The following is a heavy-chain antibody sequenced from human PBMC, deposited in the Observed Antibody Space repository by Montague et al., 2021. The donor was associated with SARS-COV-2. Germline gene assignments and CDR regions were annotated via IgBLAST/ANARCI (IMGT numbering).Heavy chain of an antibody. D-gene: IGHD3-3*01. CDR2: YSGST. V-gene: IGHV4-59*01. J-gene: IGHJ3*02. Sequence: YSGSTNYNPSLKSRVTISVDTSKNQFSLKLSSVTAADAAVYYCARVPRNYDFWSGFYDAFDIWGQGKMVTVSS. CDR3: ARVPRNYDFWSGFYDAFDI.